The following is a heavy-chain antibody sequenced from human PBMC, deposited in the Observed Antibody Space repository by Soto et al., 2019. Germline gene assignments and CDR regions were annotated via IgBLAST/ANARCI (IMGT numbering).Heavy chain of an antibody. Sequence: LTLTCSVSGAALNSGNYYWSWIRQVPGKGLEWIGHIYVTGAVDYNPSLRDRITISQDTSERQFSLNLRLVTAADTAVYYCARLRIATNNYKWFDPWGQGTLVTVSS. J-gene: IGHJ5*02. D-gene: IGHD2-21*01. V-gene: IGHV4-31*03. CDR2: IYVTGAV. CDR1: GAALNSGNYY. CDR3: ARLRIATNNYKWFDP.